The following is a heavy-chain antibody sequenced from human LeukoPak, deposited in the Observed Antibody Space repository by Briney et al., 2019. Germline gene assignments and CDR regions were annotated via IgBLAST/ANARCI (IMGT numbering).Heavy chain of an antibody. CDR1: GFTFSDYG. Sequence: PGGSLRLSCAASGFTFSDYGIHWVRQAPGKGLEWVALIWYDGSNKYYADSVKGRFTISRDNSRNTLYLQMNSLRAEDTAVYCCARDRSGTFDYWGQGTLVTVSS. D-gene: IGHD2-15*01. J-gene: IGHJ4*02. CDR3: ARDRSGTFDY. CDR2: IWYDGSNK. V-gene: IGHV3-33*01.